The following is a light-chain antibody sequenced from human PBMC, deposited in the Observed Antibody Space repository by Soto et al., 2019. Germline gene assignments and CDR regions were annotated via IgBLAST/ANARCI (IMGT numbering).Light chain of an antibody. CDR1: SSDIGSNY. CDR2: DNN. V-gene: IGLV1-51*01. Sequence: QSVLTQPPSVSAAPGQKVTISCSGSSSDIGSNYVSWYQQVPGTAPKVLIYDNNKRPSGIPDRFSASKSGTSATLDITGLQTGDEANYYCETWDRTLNAVVFGGGTQLTVL. CDR3: ETWDRTLNAVV. J-gene: IGLJ2*01.